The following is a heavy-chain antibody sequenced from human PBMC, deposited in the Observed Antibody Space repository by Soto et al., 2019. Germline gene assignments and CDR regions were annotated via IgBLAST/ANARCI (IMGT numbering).Heavy chain of an antibody. CDR2: ISAYNGNT. CDR3: AREIAAGGLSYYYYSMDV. Sequence: QVQLMQSGAEVKKPGASVKVSCKASGYTFTSYGFSWVRQAPGQGLEWMGWISAYNGNTKYAQNLQGRVTMTTDTSTSTAYMELRSLRSDDTAVYYCAREIAAGGLSYYYYSMDVWGQGTTVTVSS. J-gene: IGHJ6*02. D-gene: IGHD6-13*01. V-gene: IGHV1-18*01. CDR1: GYTFTSYG.